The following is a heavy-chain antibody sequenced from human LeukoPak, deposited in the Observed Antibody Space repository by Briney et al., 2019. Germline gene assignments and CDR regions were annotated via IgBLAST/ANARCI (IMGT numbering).Heavy chain of an antibody. CDR1: GFTFSDSP. CDR3: ARQPVSCHDY. V-gene: IGHV3-73*01. J-gene: IGHJ4*02. Sequence: GGSLRLSCVASGFTFSDSPIHWVRLAPGKGLEWVAHIRGKRDNYPTAYAASVKDRFAISRDNSETTAFLQMNSLKTDDTAVYFCARQPVSCHDYWGRGTLVTVSS. CDR2: IRGKRDNYPT. D-gene: IGHD2-2*01.